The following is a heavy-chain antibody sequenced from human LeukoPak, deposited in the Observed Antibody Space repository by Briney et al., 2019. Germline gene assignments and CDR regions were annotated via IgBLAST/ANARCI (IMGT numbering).Heavy chain of an antibody. J-gene: IGHJ3*02. V-gene: IGHV1-24*01. CDR2: FDPEDGET. Sequence: GASVKVSCKVSGYTLTELSMHWVRQAPGKGLEWMGGFDPEDGETIYAQKFQGRVTMTEDTSTDTAYMELSSLRSEDTAVYYCASPIMTTATGAFDIWGQGTMVTVSS. CDR1: GYTLTELS. D-gene: IGHD4-17*01. CDR3: ASPIMTTATGAFDI.